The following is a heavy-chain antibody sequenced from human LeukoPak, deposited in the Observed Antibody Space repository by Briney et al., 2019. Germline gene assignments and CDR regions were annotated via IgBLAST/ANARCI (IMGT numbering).Heavy chain of an antibody. CDR2: ISAYNGNT. D-gene: IGHD3-3*01. CDR1: GYTFNSYG. J-gene: IGHJ5*02. Sequence: ASVKVSCKTSGYTFNSYGVSWVRQAPGQGPEWMGWISAYNGNTNYAKKLQGRLTLTTDTSTSTVYMELRSLRSDDTAIYYCASPLGSRGTYDFWSGYDNYFDPWGQGTLVTVSS. V-gene: IGHV1-18*01. CDR3: ASPLGSRGTYDFWSGYDNYFDP.